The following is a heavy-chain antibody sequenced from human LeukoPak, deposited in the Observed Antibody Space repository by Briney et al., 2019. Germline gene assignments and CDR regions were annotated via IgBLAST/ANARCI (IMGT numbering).Heavy chain of an antibody. CDR2: ITNDGGTT. V-gene: IGHV3-64*01. CDR1: GFTFGSYA. CDR3: ARVDDFTYDF. Sequence: GGSLRLSCAASGFTFGSYAMHWVRQAPGKGLEYVSAITNDGGTTFYANSVKGRLTISRDNSKNTLFLQMGSLRPEDMAVYYCARVDDFTYDFWGQGTLVTVSS. J-gene: IGHJ4*02. D-gene: IGHD2-2*03.